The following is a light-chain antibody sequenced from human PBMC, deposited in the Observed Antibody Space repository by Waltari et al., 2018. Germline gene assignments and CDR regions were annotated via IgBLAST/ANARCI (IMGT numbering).Light chain of an antibody. CDR1: SSGVGHIHF. J-gene: IGLJ2*01. CDR3: CSYATYSPVL. V-gene: IGLV2-23*01. CDR2: EGS. Sequence: QSALTQPASVSGSPAQSITISSTGTSSGVGHIHFVSWYQHHPGKAPKLIIYEGSKRPSGISNRFSGFRAGNMASLTISGLQAEDEADYYCCSYATYSPVLLGGGTKLTVL.